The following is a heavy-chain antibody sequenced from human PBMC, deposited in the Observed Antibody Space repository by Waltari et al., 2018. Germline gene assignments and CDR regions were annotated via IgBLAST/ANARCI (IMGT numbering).Heavy chain of an antibody. D-gene: IGHD3-10*01. CDR2: IYHSGSN. Sequence: QVQLQESGPGLVTPSETLSLTCAVSGYSISSGSYWGWIRQPPGKGLEWIGSIYHSGSNYYNPSRKSRVTISVDTSKNQFSLKLSSVTAADTAVYYCARRTGVDYWGQGTLVTVSS. J-gene: IGHJ4*02. V-gene: IGHV4-38-2*01. CDR3: ARRTGVDY. CDR1: GYSISSGSY.